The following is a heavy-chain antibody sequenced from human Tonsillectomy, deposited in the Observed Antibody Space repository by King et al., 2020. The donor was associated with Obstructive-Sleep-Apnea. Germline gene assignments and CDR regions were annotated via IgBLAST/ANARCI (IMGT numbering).Heavy chain of an antibody. V-gene: IGHV3-23*04. CDR3: AKDGDGYYDFLTGYYNSEASMDV. CDR2: ISGSGGST. J-gene: IGHJ6*02. D-gene: IGHD3-9*01. Sequence: QLVQSGGDLVQPGGSLRLSCAASRFTFNNHAMSWVRQAPGKGLEWVSAISGSGGSTYYADSVKGRFTISRDNSKNTLYLQMNSLRAEDTAVYYCAKDGDGYYDFLTGYYNSEASMDVWGQGTTVTVSS. CDR1: RFTFNNHA.